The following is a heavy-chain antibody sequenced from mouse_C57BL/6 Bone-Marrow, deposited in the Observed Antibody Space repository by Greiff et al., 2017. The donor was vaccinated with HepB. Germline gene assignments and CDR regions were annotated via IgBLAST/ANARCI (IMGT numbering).Heavy chain of an antibody. J-gene: IGHJ2*01. Sequence: VQLQQSGAELVRPGASVKLSCKASGYTFTSYGISWVKQRTGQGLEWIGEIYPRSGNTYYNEKFKGKATLTADKSSSTAYMELRSLTSDDSAVYFCAKARDGYPFDYWGQGTTLTVSS. CDR1: GYTFTSYG. CDR3: AKARDGYPFDY. D-gene: IGHD2-3*01. CDR2: IYPRSGNT. V-gene: IGHV1-81*01.